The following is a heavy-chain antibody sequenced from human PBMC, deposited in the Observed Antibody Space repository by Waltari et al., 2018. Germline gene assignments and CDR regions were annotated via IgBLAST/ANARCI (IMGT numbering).Heavy chain of an antibody. V-gene: IGHV1-2*02. Sequence: QVQLVQSGAEVKKPGASVNVSCKASGYTFTVYYMHWGRQAPGQGLEWMGWINPNSGGTNYAQKFQGRVTMTRDTSISTAYMELSRLRSDDTAVYYCARGMAVAGRGFDPWGQGTLVTVSS. CDR3: ARGMAVAGRGFDP. CDR1: GYTFTVYY. J-gene: IGHJ5*02. D-gene: IGHD6-19*01. CDR2: INPNSGGT.